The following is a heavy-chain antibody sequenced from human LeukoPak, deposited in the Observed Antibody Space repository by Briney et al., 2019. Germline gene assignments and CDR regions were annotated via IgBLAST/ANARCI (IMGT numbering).Heavy chain of an antibody. Sequence: SVKVSCKASGGTFSSYAISWVRQAPGQGLEWMGGIIPIFGTANYAQKFQGRVTITADESTSTAYMELSSLRSEDTAVYYCARDKVYSSSWPSHYGTDVWGQGTTVTVSS. CDR3: ARDKVYSSSWPSHYGTDV. CDR2: IIPIFGTA. V-gene: IGHV1-69*13. J-gene: IGHJ6*02. D-gene: IGHD6-13*01. CDR1: GGTFSSYA.